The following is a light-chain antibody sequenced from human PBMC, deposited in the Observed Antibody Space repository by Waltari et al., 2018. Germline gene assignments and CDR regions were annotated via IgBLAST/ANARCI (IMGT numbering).Light chain of an antibody. CDR3: VQAIAFPRT. CDR2: GGS. CDR1: QSLLHSNGNTY. J-gene: IGKJ1*01. V-gene: IGKV2-40*01. Sequence: DIVMTQTPLSLPITPGEPASISCRSSQSLLHSNGNTYLHWYLQKPGPSPQLLIYGGSNRASGVPDRFSGSGSGTDFTLKISKVEAEDVGVYYCVQAIAFPRTFGQGTKVEIK.